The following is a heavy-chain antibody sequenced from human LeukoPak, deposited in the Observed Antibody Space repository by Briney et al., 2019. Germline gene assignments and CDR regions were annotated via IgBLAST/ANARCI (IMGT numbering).Heavy chain of an antibody. J-gene: IGHJ4*02. V-gene: IGHV3-48*01. D-gene: IGHD3-9*01. CDR3: ARSLISTTYCLDS. Sequence: GGSLRLSCAASGFTFSSYSMNWVRQAPGKGLEWVSHISSGSNVIYYADSVKGRFTISRDNAKNSLFLQMNSLRAEDTAVYYCARSLISTTYCLDSWGQGTLVTVSS. CDR1: GFTFSSYS. CDR2: ISSGSNVI.